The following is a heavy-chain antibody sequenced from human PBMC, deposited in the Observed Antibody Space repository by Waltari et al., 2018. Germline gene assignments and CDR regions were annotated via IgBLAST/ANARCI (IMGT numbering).Heavy chain of an antibody. CDR2: ISNDGNNK. D-gene: IGHD5-12*01. CDR3: VKYSGFDYFFDY. CDR1: GFIFSNCN. J-gene: IGHJ4*02. V-gene: IGHV3-30*18. Sequence: QMQLVESGGGVVQPGRSLRLSCAASGFIFSNCNMHWVRQAPGQGREWVVGISNDGNNKDYADSVKTRFTVSRENSKNTLYLQINSLRDDDTAVYYCVKYSGFDYFFDYWGQGTLVTVSS.